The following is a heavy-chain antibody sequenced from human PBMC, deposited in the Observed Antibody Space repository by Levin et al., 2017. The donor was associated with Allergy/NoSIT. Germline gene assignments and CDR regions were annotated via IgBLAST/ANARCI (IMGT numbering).Heavy chain of an antibody. V-gene: IGHV1-2*02. CDR1: GYTFTGYY. J-gene: IGHJ6*03. D-gene: IGHD6-13*01. CDR3: ARVSGYSSSWYVKVYYDYMDV. Sequence: GGSLRLSCKASGYTFTGYYMHWVRQAPGQGLEWMGWINPNSGGTNYAQKFQGRVTMTRDTSISTAYMELSRLRSDDTAVYYCARVSGYSSSWYVKVYYDYMDVWGKGTTVTVSS. CDR2: INPNSGGT.